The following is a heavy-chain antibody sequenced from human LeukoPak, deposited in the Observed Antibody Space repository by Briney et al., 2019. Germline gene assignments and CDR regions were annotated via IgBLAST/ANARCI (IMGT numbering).Heavy chain of an antibody. CDR3: ATILPVNYYMDV. CDR2: IYYNGHT. V-gene: IGHV4-59*01. J-gene: IGHJ6*03. CDR1: AGSISSSY. D-gene: IGHD2-21*01. Sequence: TSETLSLTCTVSAGSISSSYWSWIRQPPGKGLESIGYIYYNGHTNYNPSLKSRVTISVDTSKNQFTLKLSSVTAADTAVYYCATILPVNYYMDVWGKGTTVAVSS.